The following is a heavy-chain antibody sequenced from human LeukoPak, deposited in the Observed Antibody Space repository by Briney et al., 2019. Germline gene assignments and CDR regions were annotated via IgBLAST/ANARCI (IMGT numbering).Heavy chain of an antibody. D-gene: IGHD2-15*01. Sequence: SETLSLTCTVSGGSISSTYYWDWIREPPGKGLERIGSIYYSGTTYYNPSRKSRVTISVDTSKNQFSLKLSSVTAADTPVYYCARRYCSGGRCYSERGAFDIWGQGTMVTVSS. CDR1: GGSISSTYY. CDR3: ARRYCSGGRCYSERGAFDI. J-gene: IGHJ3*02. V-gene: IGHV4-39*07. CDR2: IYYSGTT.